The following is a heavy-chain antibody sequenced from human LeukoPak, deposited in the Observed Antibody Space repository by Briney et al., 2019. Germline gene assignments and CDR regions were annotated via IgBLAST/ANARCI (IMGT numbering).Heavy chain of an antibody. D-gene: IGHD4-23*01. Sequence: PGRSLRLSCAASGFSFSSYGMYWVRQAPGKGLEWVALIYNDGGLPNYLDSVRGRFTISRDNSKNTLYLQMGSLRVEDTAVYYCAQGHYVGNSEFLDNWGQGSLVIVSS. CDR3: AQGHYVGNSEFLDN. V-gene: IGHV3-33*07. CDR2: IYNDGGLP. J-gene: IGHJ4*02. CDR1: GFSFSSYG.